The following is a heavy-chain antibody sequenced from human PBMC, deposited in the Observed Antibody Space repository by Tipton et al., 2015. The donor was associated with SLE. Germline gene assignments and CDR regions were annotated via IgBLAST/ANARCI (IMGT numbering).Heavy chain of an antibody. CDR1: GGSISSSSYY. J-gene: IGHJ4*02. CDR2: IYYSGST. V-gene: IGHV4-39*07. CDR3: ARGDYYGPLGGY. D-gene: IGHD3-10*01. Sequence: GLVKPSETLSLTCTVSGGSISSSSYYWGWIRQPPGKGLEWIGSIYYSGSTYYNPSLKSRVTISVDTSKNQFSLKLSSVTAADTAVYYCARGDYYGPLGGYWGQGTLVTVSA.